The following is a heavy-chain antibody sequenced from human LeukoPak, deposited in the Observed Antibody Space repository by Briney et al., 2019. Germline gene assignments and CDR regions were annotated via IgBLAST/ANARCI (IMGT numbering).Heavy chain of an antibody. Sequence: GGSLRLSCAASGFTFSSYGMHWVRQAPGKGLEWVAVIWYDGSNKYYADSVKGRFTISRDNSKNTLYLQMNSLKTEDTAVYYCTTDRRYYDSSGSYYVVDYWGQGTLVTVSS. CDR1: GFTFSSYG. V-gene: IGHV3-33*01. CDR3: TTDRRYYDSSGSYYVVDY. D-gene: IGHD3-22*01. CDR2: IWYDGSNK. J-gene: IGHJ4*02.